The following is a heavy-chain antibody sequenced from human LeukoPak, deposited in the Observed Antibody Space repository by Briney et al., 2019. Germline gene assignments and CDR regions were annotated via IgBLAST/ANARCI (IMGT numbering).Heavy chain of an antibody. CDR1: GYSISSGYY. J-gene: IGHJ4*02. CDR3: ARRYQVAAFYYFDY. D-gene: IGHD2-15*01. V-gene: IGHV4-38-2*01. Sequence: SETLSLTCAVSGYSISSGYYWGWIRQPQGKGLEWIGSIYHSGSTYYNPSLKSRVTISVDTSKNQFSLKLSSVTAADTAVYYCARRYQVAAFYYFDYWGQGTLLTVSS. CDR2: IYHSGST.